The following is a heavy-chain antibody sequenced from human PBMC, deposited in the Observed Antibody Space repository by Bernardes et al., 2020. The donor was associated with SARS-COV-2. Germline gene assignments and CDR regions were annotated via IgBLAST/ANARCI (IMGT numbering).Heavy chain of an antibody. CDR1: GFSFRDYG. CDR2: IGSSSRDI. D-gene: IGHD2-21*01. V-gene: IGHV3-21*05. Sequence: GGSLRLSCAASGFSFRDYGMYWVRQTPGKGLEWVSYIGSSSRDISYVDSVKGRFTISRDDARNSLFLQMNSLTAEDTAFYYCARRHIVEACLVKDYWG. J-gene: IGHJ4*01. CDR3: ARRHIVEACLVKDY.